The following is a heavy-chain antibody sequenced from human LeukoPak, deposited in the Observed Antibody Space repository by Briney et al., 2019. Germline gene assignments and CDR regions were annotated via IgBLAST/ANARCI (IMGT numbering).Heavy chain of an antibody. Sequence: GGSLRLSCAASEFTFSSYAMHWVRQAPGKGLEWVAVISYDGSHKFYTDSVKGRFTISRDNAKNSLYLQMNSLRAEDTAVYYCAELGITMIGGVWGKGTTVTISS. J-gene: IGHJ6*04. D-gene: IGHD3-10*02. CDR3: AELGITMIGGV. CDR2: ISYDGSHK. V-gene: IGHV3-30*04. CDR1: EFTFSSYA.